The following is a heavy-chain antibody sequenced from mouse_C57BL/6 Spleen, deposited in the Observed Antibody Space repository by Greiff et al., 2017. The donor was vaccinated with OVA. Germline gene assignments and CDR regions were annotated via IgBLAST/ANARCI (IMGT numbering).Heavy chain of an antibody. J-gene: IGHJ4*01. CDR2: IYPRSGNT. CDR3: AIWLRRGDYYAMDY. Sequence: QVQLQQSGAELARPGASVKLSCKASGYTFTSYGISWVKQRTGQGLEWIGEIYPRSGNTYYNEKFKGKATLTADKSSSTAYMELRSLTSEDSAVYFCAIWLRRGDYYAMDYWGQGTSVTVSS. CDR1: GYTFTSYG. D-gene: IGHD2-2*01. V-gene: IGHV1-81*01.